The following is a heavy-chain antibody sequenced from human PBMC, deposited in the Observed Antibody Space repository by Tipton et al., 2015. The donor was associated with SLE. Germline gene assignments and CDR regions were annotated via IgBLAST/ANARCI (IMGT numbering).Heavy chain of an antibody. J-gene: IGHJ4*02. V-gene: IGHV4-59*12. CDR1: GGSISSYY. Sequence: LRLSCTVSGGSISSYYWGWIRQPPGKGLEWIGYIYYSGSTNYNPSLKSRVTISVDTSKNQFSLKLSSVTAADTAVYYCARYRKLLYYFDYWGQGTLVTVSS. CDR2: IYYSGST. D-gene: IGHD1-26*01. CDR3: ARYRKLLYYFDY.